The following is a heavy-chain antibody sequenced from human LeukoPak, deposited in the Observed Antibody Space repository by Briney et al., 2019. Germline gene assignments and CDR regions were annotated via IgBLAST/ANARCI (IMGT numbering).Heavy chain of an antibody. CDR2: ICSSSSYI. D-gene: IGHD4-11*01. Sequence: GGSVRLSCAASGFTFCTFRMMWVRQATGQGREGVSSICSSSSYIYYAVSVMGRFTISRDNDKNSLYLQMNGMGAEDTAVYYCARDRTAVKFVDYWGQGTLVTVSS. V-gene: IGHV3-21*01. J-gene: IGHJ4*02. CDR1: GFTFCTFR. CDR3: ARDRTAVKFVDY.